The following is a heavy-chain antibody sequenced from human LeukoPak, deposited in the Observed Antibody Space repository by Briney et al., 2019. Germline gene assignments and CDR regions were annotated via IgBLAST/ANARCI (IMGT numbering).Heavy chain of an antibody. CDR1: GYTFTGYY. CDR2: INPNSGGT. CDR3: ARDRAYYGSARGTFDP. Sequence: ALVKVSCKASGYTFTGYYMHWVRQAPGQGLEWMGWINPNSGGTNYAQKFQGRVTMTRDTSISTAYMELSRLRSDDTAVYYCARDRAYYGSARGTFDPWGQGTLVTVSS. D-gene: IGHD3-10*01. V-gene: IGHV1-2*02. J-gene: IGHJ5*02.